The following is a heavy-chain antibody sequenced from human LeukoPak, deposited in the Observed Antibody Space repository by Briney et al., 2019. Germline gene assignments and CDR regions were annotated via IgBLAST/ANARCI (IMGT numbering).Heavy chain of an antibody. CDR3: AREEGEDSSPDY. CDR2: VYSSGSA. J-gene: IGHJ4*02. D-gene: IGHD6-13*01. V-gene: IGHV4-59*01. Sequence: SETLSLTCTVSGGPINNYYWGWIRQSPGKGLEWIGYVYSSGSANYNPSLRSRVTISVDTSKKQFSLKLNSLTAADTGVYYCAREEGEDSSPDYWGQGTLVTVSS. CDR1: GGPINNYY.